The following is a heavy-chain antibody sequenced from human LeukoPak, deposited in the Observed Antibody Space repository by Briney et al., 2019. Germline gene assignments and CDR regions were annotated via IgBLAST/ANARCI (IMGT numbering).Heavy chain of an antibody. J-gene: IGHJ4*02. Sequence: GGSLRLSCAASGFIFSNYAMSWVRQAPGKGLEWVSAISNSGGSRYYADSVKGRFTISRDNSKNTLYLQMNGLRAEDTAVYYCAKGYTSGWSGFSVFDYWGQGTLVTVSS. CDR2: ISNSGGSR. CDR3: AKGYTSGWSGFSVFDY. CDR1: GFIFSNYA. V-gene: IGHV3-23*01. D-gene: IGHD6-19*01.